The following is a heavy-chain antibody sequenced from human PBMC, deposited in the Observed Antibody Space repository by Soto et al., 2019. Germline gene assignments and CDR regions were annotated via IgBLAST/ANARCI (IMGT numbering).Heavy chain of an antibody. D-gene: IGHD3-10*02. J-gene: IGHJ4*02. CDR2: IYGSDDT. CDR3: AHRPVLTAPYYFDF. Sequence: QITLKESGPALVKPTQTLTLTCTFSGFSLTTNAVGVGWIRQPPGEALEWLALIYGSDDTRYSPSLQSRLTITKDTAKNQVVLTLTNVDPADTATYYCAHRPVLTAPYYFDFWGQGTLVTVSS. V-gene: IGHV2-5*01. CDR1: GFSLTTNAVG.